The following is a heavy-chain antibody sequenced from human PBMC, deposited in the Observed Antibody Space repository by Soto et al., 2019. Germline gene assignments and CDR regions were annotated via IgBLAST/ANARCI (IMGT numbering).Heavy chain of an antibody. V-gene: IGHV3-23*01. J-gene: IGHJ3*02. CDR3: ANVWGSSAFDI. CDR2: ISGPGGST. Sequence: GGSLRLSCAASGFTFSSYAMSWVRQAPGKGLEWVSAISGPGGSTYYADSVKGRFTISRDNSRSTLYLQMNSLRAEDTAVYYCANVWGSSAFDIWGQGTMVTVSS. D-gene: IGHD3-16*01. CDR1: GFTFSSYA.